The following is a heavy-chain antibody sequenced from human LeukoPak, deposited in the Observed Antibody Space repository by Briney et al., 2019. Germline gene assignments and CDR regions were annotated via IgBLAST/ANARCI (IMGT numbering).Heavy chain of an antibody. CDR2: ISSSSSSYI. V-gene: IGHV3-21*01. CDR3: ASHRGDYATGYFDY. J-gene: IGHJ4*02. CDR1: GFTFSSYS. Sequence: GGSLRLSCAASGFTFSSYSMNWVRQAPGKGLEWVSSISSSSSSYIYYADSVKGRFTISKDNSQNTLYLQMNSLRAEDTAVYYCASHRGDYATGYFDYWGQGTLVTVSS. D-gene: IGHD1-1*01.